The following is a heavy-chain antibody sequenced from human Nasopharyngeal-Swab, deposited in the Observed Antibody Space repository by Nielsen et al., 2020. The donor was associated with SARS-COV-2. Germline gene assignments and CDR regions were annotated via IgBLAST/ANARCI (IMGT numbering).Heavy chain of an antibody. D-gene: IGHD3-22*01. V-gene: IGHV3-21*01. CDR3: ARGSGYYGAFDI. Sequence: GESLKISCAASGFTLSNYGMNWVRQAPGKGLEWVSFISTRSSYIYYADSLQGRFTICKDDAKNSLYLQMSSLRAEDTAVYYCARGSGYYGAFDIWGQGTMVTVSS. CDR2: ISTRSSYI. CDR1: GFTLSNYG. J-gene: IGHJ3*02.